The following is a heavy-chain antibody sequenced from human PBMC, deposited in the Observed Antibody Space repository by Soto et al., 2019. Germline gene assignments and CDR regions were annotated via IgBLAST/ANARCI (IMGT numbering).Heavy chain of an antibody. D-gene: IGHD2-15*01. CDR2: ISGSGGST. CDR1: GFTFSSYA. CDR3: AKDFVYGSGGFLPYFDD. J-gene: IGHJ4*02. Sequence: PGGSLRLSCAASGFTFSSYAMSWFRQAPGKGLEWVSAISGSGGSTYYADSVKGRFTISRDNSKNTLYLQMNSLRAEDTAVYYCAKDFVYGSGGFLPYFDDWGQGTLVTVSS. V-gene: IGHV3-23*01.